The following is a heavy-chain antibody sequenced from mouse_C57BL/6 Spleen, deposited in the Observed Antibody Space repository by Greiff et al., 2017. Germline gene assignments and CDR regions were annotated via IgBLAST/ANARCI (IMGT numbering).Heavy chain of an antibody. Sequence: EVQLQQSGAELVKPGASVKLSCTASGFNIKDYYMHWVKQRTEQGLEWIGRIDPEDGDTKYAPKFQGKATITADTSSNTAYLQLSSLTSEDSAVYYCARTYGSSPWFAYWGQGTLVTVSA. CDR2: IDPEDGDT. J-gene: IGHJ3*01. CDR1: GFNIKDYY. CDR3: ARTYGSSPWFAY. V-gene: IGHV14-2*01. D-gene: IGHD1-1*01.